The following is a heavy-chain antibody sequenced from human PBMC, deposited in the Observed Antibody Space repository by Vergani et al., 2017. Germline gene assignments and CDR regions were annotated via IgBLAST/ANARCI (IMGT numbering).Heavy chain of an antibody. V-gene: IGHV1-46*01. J-gene: IGHJ6*02. Sequence: QVQLVQSGAEVKKPGASVKVSCKASGYTFTSYYMHWVRQAPGQGLEWMGIINPSGGSTSYAQKFQGRVTMTRDTSTSTVYMELSSLRSEDTAVYYCARDGFRIAAADKGVPYVSTYYYGMDVWGQGTTVTVSS. CDR2: INPSGGST. D-gene: IGHD6-13*01. CDR1: GYTFTSYY. CDR3: ARDGFRIAAADKGVPYVSTYYYGMDV.